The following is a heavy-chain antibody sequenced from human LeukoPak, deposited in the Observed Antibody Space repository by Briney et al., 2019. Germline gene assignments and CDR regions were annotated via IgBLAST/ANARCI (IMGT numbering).Heavy chain of an antibody. Sequence: GRSLRLSCAASGIIFSSYGMHWVRQAPGKGLEWVAVISYDGSNKDYADSMKGRFTISRDNSKNTVYLQMNSLRPEDTAVYYCARDRGGSYSAIDYWGQGTLVTVSS. D-gene: IGHD1-26*01. V-gene: IGHV3-30*03. CDR2: ISYDGSNK. CDR3: ARDRGGSYSAIDY. CDR1: GIIFSSYG. J-gene: IGHJ4*02.